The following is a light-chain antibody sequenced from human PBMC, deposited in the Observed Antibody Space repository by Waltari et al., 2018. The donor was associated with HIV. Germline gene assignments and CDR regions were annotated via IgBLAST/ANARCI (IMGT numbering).Light chain of an antibody. CDR3: AAWADSLNGPV. V-gene: IGLV1-44*01. CDR2: NNN. CDR1: TTNIGSNT. Sequence: QSVLIQPPSASGTPGQRVSISCSGSTTNIGSNTVHWYQYTPGTAPKLLIYNNNQRPSGVPDRFSGSKSGTSASLAISGLQSEDGADYFCAAWADSLNGPVFGGGTKLTVL. J-gene: IGLJ3*02.